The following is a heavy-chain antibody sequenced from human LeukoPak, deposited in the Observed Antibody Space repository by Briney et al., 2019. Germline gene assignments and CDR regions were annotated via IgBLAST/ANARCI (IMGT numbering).Heavy chain of an antibody. D-gene: IGHD5-18*01. CDR2: ISSSSSYI. CDR3: ARAVDTTTDYFDY. V-gene: IGHV3-21*01. CDR1: GFTFSSYS. J-gene: IGHJ4*02. Sequence: GGSLRLSCAASGFTFSSYSMNWVRQAPGKGLEWVSSISSSSSYIYYADSVKGRFTISRDNARNSLYLQMNSLRAEDTAVYYCARAVDTTTDYFDYWGQGTLVTVSS.